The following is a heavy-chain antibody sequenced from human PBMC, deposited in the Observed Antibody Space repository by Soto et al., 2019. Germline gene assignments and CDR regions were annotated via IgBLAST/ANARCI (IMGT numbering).Heavy chain of an antibody. CDR3: ARDTSRRQIYHGMDV. CDR1: GCTFSTYT. D-gene: IGHD1-1*01. J-gene: IGHJ6*02. Sequence: SVKVSCKASGCTFSTYTFSCVRQAPGQGLEWMGRIIPIFGTPYYAQKFQGRVTITADKSTSTVYMELSSLRSEDTAVYFCARDTSRRQIYHGMDVWGQGTTVTVSS. CDR2: IIPIFGTP. V-gene: IGHV1-69*06.